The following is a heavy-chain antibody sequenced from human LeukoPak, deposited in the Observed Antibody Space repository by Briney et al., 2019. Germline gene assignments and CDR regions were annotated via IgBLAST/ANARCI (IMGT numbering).Heavy chain of an antibody. CDR3: ARRGIVVVPAAFDY. V-gene: IGHV4-61*02. J-gene: IGHJ4*02. Sequence: SETLSLTCTVSGGSISSGSYYWSWIRQPAGKGLEWIGRIYTSGSTNYNPSLKSRVTISVDTSKNQFSLKLSSVTAADTAVYYCARRGIVVVPAAFDYWGQGTLVTVSS. D-gene: IGHD2-2*01. CDR1: GGSISSGSYY. CDR2: IYTSGST.